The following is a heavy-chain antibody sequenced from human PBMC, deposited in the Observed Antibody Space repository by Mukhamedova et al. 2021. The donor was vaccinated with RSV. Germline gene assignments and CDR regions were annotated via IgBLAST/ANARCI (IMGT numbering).Heavy chain of an antibody. Sequence: SSYAMHWVRQAPGKGLEWVAVISYDGSNKYYADSVKDRFTISRDNSKNTLYLQMNSLRAEDTAVYYCARGQVAARLMSFDYWGQGT. J-gene: IGHJ4*02. V-gene: IGHV3-30*01. D-gene: IGHD6-6*01. CDR3: ARGQVAARLMSFDY. CDR2: ISYDGSNK. CDR1: SSYA.